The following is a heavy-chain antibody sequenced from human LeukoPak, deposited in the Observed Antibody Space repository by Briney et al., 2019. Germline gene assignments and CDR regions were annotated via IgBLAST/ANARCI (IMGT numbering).Heavy chain of an antibody. Sequence: SETLSLTCTVSGGSISSYYWSWIRQPAGKGLEWIGRIYSSGSTNYNPSLKSRVTMSVDSSNNQFSLKLSSVTAADTAVFYCARENTGSYREFDYWGQGTLVTVSS. D-gene: IGHD1-26*01. V-gene: IGHV4-4*07. J-gene: IGHJ4*02. CDR3: ARENTGSYREFDY. CDR1: GGSISSYY. CDR2: IYSSGST.